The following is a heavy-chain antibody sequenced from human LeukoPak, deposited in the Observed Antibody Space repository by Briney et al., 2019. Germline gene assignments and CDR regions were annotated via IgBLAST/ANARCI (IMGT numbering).Heavy chain of an antibody. V-gene: IGHV1-69*05. CDR2: IIPIVGTA. D-gene: IGHD2-15*01. CDR1: GGTFSTYYA. J-gene: IGHJ4*02. CDR3: ARGRYSVYCSGGSCYYYFDY. Sequence: SVKVSCKASGGTFSTYYAISWVRQAPGQGLEWMGRIIPIVGTANYAQKFQGRVTITTDESTSTAYMELSSLRSEDTAVYYCARGRYSVYCSGGSCYYYFDYWGQGTLVTVSS.